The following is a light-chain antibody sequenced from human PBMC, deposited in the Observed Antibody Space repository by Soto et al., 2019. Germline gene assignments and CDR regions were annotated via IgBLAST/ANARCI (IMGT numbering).Light chain of an antibody. CDR1: QSVTSNY. Sequence: IVLTQSPGTLSLSPWERATLSCRASQSVTSNYLAWYQQEPGQAPRLLVYGASSRATGISDRFSGSGSGTDFTLIISRLEPEDFAVYYCQHYVSPPITFGQGTRLEIK. CDR3: QHYVSPPIT. J-gene: IGKJ5*01. CDR2: GAS. V-gene: IGKV3-20*01.